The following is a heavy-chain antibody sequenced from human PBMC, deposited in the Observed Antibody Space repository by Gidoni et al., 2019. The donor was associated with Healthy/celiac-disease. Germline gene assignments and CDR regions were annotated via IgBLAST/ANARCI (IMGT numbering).Heavy chain of an antibody. CDR1: GFTFRNYY. CDR3: ASTLVVPAAMYAFDI. CDR2: ISSSGSTI. D-gene: IGHD2-2*01. J-gene: IGHJ3*02. V-gene: IGHV3-11*01. Sequence: QVQLVESGGGLVKPGGSLRLSCAASGFTFRNYYMSWIRQAPGKGLEWVSYISSSGSTIYYADSVKGRFTISRDNAKNSLYLQMNSLRAEDTAVYYCASTLVVPAAMYAFDIWGQGTMVTVSS.